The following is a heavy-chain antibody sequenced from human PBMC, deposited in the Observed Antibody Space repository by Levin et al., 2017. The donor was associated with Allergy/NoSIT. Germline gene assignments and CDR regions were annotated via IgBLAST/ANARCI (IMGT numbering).Heavy chain of an antibody. CDR3: AKVGDYGSGSLPKVDY. J-gene: IGHJ4*02. CDR1: GFTFNTYV. V-gene: IGHV3-23*01. D-gene: IGHD3-10*01. CDR2: ISANGATT. Sequence: QSGGSLRLSCAASGFTFNTYVMSWVRQAPGKGLEWVSGISANGATTYYADPVNGRFTISRDNSRNTLYLQLNSLRAEDTALYYCAKVGDYGSGSLPKVDYWGQGTLVTVSS.